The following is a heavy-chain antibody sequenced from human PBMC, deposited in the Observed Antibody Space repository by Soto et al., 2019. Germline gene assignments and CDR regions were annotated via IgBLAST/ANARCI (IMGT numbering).Heavy chain of an antibody. Sequence: ASVKVSCKASGGTLSSYTFSWVRQAPGQGLEWMGRVIPNLGVTNYAKKFQGRFTIVVDTSTSTAYMELNSLRYEDTAVYYCARDKGYCSDTSCQDFDYWGQGTLVTLSS. CDR3: ARDKGYCSDTSCQDFDY. D-gene: IGHD2-15*01. CDR2: VIPNLGVT. V-gene: IGHV1-69*04. J-gene: IGHJ4*02. CDR1: GGTLSSYT.